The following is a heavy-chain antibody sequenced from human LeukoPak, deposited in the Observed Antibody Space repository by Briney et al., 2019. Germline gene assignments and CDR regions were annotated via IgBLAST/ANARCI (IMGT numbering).Heavy chain of an antibody. D-gene: IGHD1-14*01. CDR1: GFTFSSYW. Sequence: PGGSLRLSCAASGFTFSSYWMSWVRQAPGKGLEWVSSISGLGGNTYYADSVRGRFTISRDNSKNTLYLQMDSLRAEDTALYYCAKDFVRYNIQFDYWGQGALVTVSS. V-gene: IGHV3-23*01. CDR2: ISGLGGNT. CDR3: AKDFVRYNIQFDY. J-gene: IGHJ4*02.